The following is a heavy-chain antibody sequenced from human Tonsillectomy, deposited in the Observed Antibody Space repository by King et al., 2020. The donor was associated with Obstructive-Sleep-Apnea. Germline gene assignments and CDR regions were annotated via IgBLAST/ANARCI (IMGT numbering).Heavy chain of an antibody. CDR2: ISYDGSNK. CDR1: GFTFSSYG. Sequence: VQLVESGGGVVQPGRSLRLSCAASGFTFSSYGMHWVRQAPGKGLEWVAVISYDGSNKYYADSVKGRFTISRDNSKNTLYLQMNSLRAEDTAVYYCAKXXXSXXXXXXXXXXXXXGXXXTVX. V-gene: IGHV3-30*18. CDR3: AKXXXSXXXXXXXXXX. J-gene: IGHJ4*01.